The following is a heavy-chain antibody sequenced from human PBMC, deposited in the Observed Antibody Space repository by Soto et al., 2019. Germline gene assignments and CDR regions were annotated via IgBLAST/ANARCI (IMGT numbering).Heavy chain of an antibody. CDR1: GGTFSSYA. CDR2: IIPIFGTA. Sequence: QVQLVQSGAEVKKPGSSVKVSCTASGGTFSSYAISWVRQAPGQGLEWMGGIIPIFGTANYAQKFQRRVTIPADESTSTAYMELSSLRSEDTAVYYRSSHDTDWYFDLWGRGTLVTGSS. D-gene: IGHD3-9*01. CDR3: SSHDTDWYFDL. J-gene: IGHJ2*01. V-gene: IGHV1-69*12.